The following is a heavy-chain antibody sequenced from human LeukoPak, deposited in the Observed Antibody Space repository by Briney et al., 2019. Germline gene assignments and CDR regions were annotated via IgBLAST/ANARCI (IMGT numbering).Heavy chain of an antibody. CDR2: INAGNGNT. D-gene: IGHD6-19*01. CDR3: ARVWGSSGPLGGYFDY. Sequence: ASVKVSCKASGYTFTSYAMHWVRQAPGQRLEWMGWINAGNGNTKYSQKFQGRVTITADESTSTAYMELSSLRSEDTAVYYCARVWGSSGPLGGYFDYWGQGTLVTVSS. CDR1: GYTFTSYA. V-gene: IGHV1-3*01. J-gene: IGHJ4*02.